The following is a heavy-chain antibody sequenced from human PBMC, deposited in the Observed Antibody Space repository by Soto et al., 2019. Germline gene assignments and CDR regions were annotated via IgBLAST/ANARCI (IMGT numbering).Heavy chain of an antibody. Sequence: GGSLRLSCAASGFTFSSYAMHWVRQAPGKGLEWVAVISYDVSNKYYADSVKGRFTISRDNSKNTLYLQMNSLRAEDTAVYYCARDRTVGITMIVVVITAFYIWGQGTMVTVSS. D-gene: IGHD3-22*01. CDR3: ARDRTVGITMIVVVITAFYI. V-gene: IGHV3-30-3*01. CDR2: ISYDVSNK. J-gene: IGHJ3*02. CDR1: GFTFSSYA.